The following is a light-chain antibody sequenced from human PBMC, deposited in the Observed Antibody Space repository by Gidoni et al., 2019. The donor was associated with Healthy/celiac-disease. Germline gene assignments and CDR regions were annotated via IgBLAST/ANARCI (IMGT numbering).Light chain of an antibody. CDR2: DAS. Sequence: EIVLTQSPATLSLSPGERATLSCRASQSVSSYLAWYQQKPGQAPRLLIYDASTRATGIPARFSGSGSGTDFTLSISSLEPEDFVVYYCQQRSNWPITFGQXTRLEIK. J-gene: IGKJ5*01. CDR3: QQRSNWPIT. V-gene: IGKV3-11*01. CDR1: QSVSSY.